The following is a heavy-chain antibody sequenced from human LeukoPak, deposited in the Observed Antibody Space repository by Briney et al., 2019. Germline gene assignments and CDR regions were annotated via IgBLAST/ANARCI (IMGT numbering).Heavy chain of an antibody. CDR2: IIPFSGTV. CDR3: ARAYSSGWFPHFGDY. Sequence: SVKVSCKVSGGTFIAYALSWVRQAPGQGLEWMGGIIPFSGTVNYAQKFQGRVTITADESTSTAYMALSSLRSEDTAIYYCARAYSSGWFPHFGDYWGQGTLVTVSS. V-gene: IGHV1-69*01. D-gene: IGHD6-19*01. CDR1: GGTFIAYA. J-gene: IGHJ4*02.